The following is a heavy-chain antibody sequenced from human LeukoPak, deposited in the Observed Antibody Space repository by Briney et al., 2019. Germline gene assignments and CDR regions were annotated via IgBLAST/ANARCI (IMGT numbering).Heavy chain of an antibody. Sequence: PGGSLRLSCAASGFTFSSYGMHWVRQAPGKELEWVAVIWYDGGNKYYADSVKGRFTISRDNSKNTLYLQMNSLRAEDTAVYYCARDWNSYGLDYWGQGTLVTVSS. J-gene: IGHJ4*02. CDR3: ARDWNSYGLDY. V-gene: IGHV3-33*01. D-gene: IGHD5-18*01. CDR1: GFTFSSYG. CDR2: IWYDGGNK.